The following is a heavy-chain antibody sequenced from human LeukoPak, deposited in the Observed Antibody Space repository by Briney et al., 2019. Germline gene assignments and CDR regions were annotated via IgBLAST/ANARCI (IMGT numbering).Heavy chain of an antibody. J-gene: IGHJ4*02. CDR2: ISWNSGSI. CDR3: TKDKGIINGFYYFDS. D-gene: IGHD3-10*01. CDR1: GFTFSSYA. Sequence: GGSLRLSCAASGFTFSSYAMHWVRQAPGKGLEWVSGISWNSGSIGYADSVKGRFTISRDNAKSSLYLQMNSLTPGDTALYYCTKDKGIINGFYYFDSWGQGTLVAVSS. V-gene: IGHV3-9*01.